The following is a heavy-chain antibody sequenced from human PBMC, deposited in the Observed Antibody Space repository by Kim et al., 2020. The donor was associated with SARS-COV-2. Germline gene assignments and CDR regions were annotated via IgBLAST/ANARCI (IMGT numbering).Heavy chain of an antibody. V-gene: IGHV1-3*01. D-gene: IGHD2-21*02. CDR1: GYTFTSYA. Sequence: ASVKVSCKASGYTFTSYAMHWVRQAPGQRLEWMGWINAGNGNTKYSQKFQGRVTITRDTSASTAYMELSSLRSEDTAVYYCARDVFVSGDCYSEGCWFDPWGQGTLVTVSS. CDR2: INAGNGNT. J-gene: IGHJ5*02. CDR3: ARDVFVSGDCYSEGCWFDP.